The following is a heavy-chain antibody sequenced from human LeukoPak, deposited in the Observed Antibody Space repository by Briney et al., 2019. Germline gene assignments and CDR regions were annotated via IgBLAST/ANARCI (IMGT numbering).Heavy chain of an antibody. CDR2: IYYSGST. V-gene: IGHV4-59*01. J-gene: IGHJ3*02. Sequence: SETLSLTCTVSGGSISSYYWSWIRQPPGKGLEWIGYIYYSGSTNYNPSLKSRVTISVDTSKNQFSLKLSSVTAADTAVYYCAREKTTVVTPDDAFDIWGKGTMVTVSS. D-gene: IGHD4-23*01. CDR3: AREKTTVVTPDDAFDI. CDR1: GGSISSYY.